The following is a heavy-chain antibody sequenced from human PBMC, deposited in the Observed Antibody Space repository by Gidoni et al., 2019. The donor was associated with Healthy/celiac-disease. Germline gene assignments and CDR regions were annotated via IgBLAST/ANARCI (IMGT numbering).Heavy chain of an antibody. D-gene: IGHD6-13*01. CDR2: ISWNSGSI. CDR1: GFTFDDYA. CDR3: ASHSSWSRIDY. J-gene: IGHJ4*02. Sequence: EVQLVESGGGLVQPGRSLRLSCAASGFTFDDYAMHWVRQAPGKGLEWVSGISWNSGSIGYADSVKGRFTISRDNAKNSLYLQMNSLRAEDTALYYCASHSSWSRIDYWGQGTLVTVSS. V-gene: IGHV3-9*01.